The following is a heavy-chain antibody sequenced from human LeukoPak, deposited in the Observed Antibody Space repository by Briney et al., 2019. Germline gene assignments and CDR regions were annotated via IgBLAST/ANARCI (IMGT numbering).Heavy chain of an antibody. CDR1: GFTFSIYS. Sequence: PGGSLRLSCAASGFTFSIYSMNWVRQAPGKGLEWLSSITSSSNYIYYADSVKGRFTISRDNLQNSLYLQMNSLRAEDTAMYYCARDRGYFDNWGQGTLVTVSS. V-gene: IGHV3-21*01. J-gene: IGHJ4*02. CDR2: ITSSSNYI. CDR3: ARDRGYFDN.